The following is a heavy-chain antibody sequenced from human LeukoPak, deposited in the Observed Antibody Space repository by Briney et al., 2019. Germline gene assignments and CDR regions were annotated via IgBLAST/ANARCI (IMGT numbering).Heavy chain of an antibody. CDR3: ARSSRITMIVVATKGGFDY. Sequence: ASVKVSCKASGYTFTSYYMHWVRQAPGQGLEWMGIINPSGGSTSYAQKFQGRVTMTRDTSTSTAYMELSSLRSEDTAVYYCARSSRITMIVVATKGGFDYWGQGTLVTVSS. J-gene: IGHJ4*02. D-gene: IGHD3-22*01. CDR1: GYTFTSYY. CDR2: INPSGGST. V-gene: IGHV1-46*01.